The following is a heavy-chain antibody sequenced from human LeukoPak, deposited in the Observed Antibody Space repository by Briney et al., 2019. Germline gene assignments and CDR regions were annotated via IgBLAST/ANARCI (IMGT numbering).Heavy chain of an antibody. V-gene: IGHV1-3*04. CDR1: GYPFTSYA. CDR2: INTGNGNT. D-gene: IGHD2-2*01. Sequence: ASVKVSCKASGYPFTSYAIHWARQAPGQRLEWMGWINTGNGNTKYSQKFQGRVTIARDTSASTAYMELTSLVSEDTAVYYCARETFGTSRPSDYWGQGTLVTVSS. CDR3: ARETFGTSRPSDY. J-gene: IGHJ4*02.